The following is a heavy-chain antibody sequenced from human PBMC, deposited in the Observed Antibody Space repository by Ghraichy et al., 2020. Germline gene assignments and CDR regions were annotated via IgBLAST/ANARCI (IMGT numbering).Heavy chain of an antibody. CDR1: GFTFSSYW. CDR2: IKQDGSEK. V-gene: IGHV3-7*01. CDR3: AREGYCSGGSCYYFDY. D-gene: IGHD2-15*01. J-gene: IGHJ4*02. Sequence: GGSLRLSCAASGFTFSSYWMSWVRQAPGKGLEWVANIKQDGSEKYYVDSVKGRFTISRDNAKNSLYLQMNSLRAEDTAVYYCAREGYCSGGSCYYFDYWGQGTLVTVSS.